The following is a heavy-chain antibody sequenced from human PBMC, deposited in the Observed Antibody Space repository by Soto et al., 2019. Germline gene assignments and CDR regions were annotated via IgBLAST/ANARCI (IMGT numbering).Heavy chain of an antibody. CDR1: GFTFSSNAW. CDR2: IKSKTDGGTT. J-gene: IGHJ4*02. Sequence: PGGSLRLSCTASGFTFSSNAWMNWVRQAPGKGLEWVGRIKSKTDGGTTDYAAPVKGRFSISRDDSKNTLYLQMNSLKTEDTAVYYCTTDWVDWLFPGYWGQGTLVTVSS. V-gene: IGHV3-15*07. D-gene: IGHD3-9*01. CDR3: TTDWVDWLFPGY.